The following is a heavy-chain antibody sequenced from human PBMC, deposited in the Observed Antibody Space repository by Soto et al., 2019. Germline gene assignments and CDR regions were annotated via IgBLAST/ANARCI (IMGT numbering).Heavy chain of an antibody. CDR2: IIPIFGTA. D-gene: IGHD3-22*01. CDR3: TRVGYFFVSSGYPLPYYYYGMDV. V-gene: IGHV1-69*13. J-gene: IGHJ6*02. Sequence: SVKVSCKASGGTFSSYAISWVRQAPGQGLEWMGGIIPIFGTANYAQKIKSRVTITADESTSTAYKEKSSLRSENTAEYYSTRVGYFFVSSGYPLPYYYYGMDVWGQGTTVTVSS. CDR1: GGTFSSYA.